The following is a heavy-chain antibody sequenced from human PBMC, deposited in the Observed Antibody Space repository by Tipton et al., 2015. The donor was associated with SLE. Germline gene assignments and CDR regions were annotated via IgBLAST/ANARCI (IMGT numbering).Heavy chain of an antibody. D-gene: IGHD3-16*01. CDR3: AREMRDDYVWGSPFDY. CDR2: IYYSGST. Sequence: TLSLTCTVSGGSISSYYWSWIRQPPGKGLEWIGYIYYSGSTNYNPSLKSRVTISVDTSKNQFSLKLSSVTAADTAVYYCAREMRDDYVWGSPFDYWGQGTLVTVSS. V-gene: IGHV4-59*01. CDR1: GGSISSYY. J-gene: IGHJ4*02.